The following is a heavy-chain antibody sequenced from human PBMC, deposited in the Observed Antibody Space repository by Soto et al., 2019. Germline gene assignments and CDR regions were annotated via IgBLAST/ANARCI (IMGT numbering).Heavy chain of an antibody. CDR3: ARWVEVSLDYFDS. Sequence: QVQLQESGPGLVKPSQTLSLTCTVSGGSMSNGYYYWSWVRQNPGKGLEWIGHIYHSGRTYYNPSLKSRVGIFVDTSKNQFSLNLISVTAADTAVYYCARWVEVSLDYFDSWGQGTPVTVSS. CDR1: GGSMSNGYYY. J-gene: IGHJ4*02. D-gene: IGHD1-20*01. CDR2: IYHSGRT. V-gene: IGHV4-31*03.